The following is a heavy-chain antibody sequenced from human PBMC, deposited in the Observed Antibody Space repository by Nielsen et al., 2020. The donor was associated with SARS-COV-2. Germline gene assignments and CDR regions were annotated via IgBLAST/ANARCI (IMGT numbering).Heavy chain of an antibody. J-gene: IGHJ1*01. D-gene: IGHD6-13*01. CDR3: AKDSSSWYVQH. V-gene: IGHV3-9*01. CDR1: GFTFDDYV. CDR2: ISWNSGSI. Sequence: SLKISCAASGFTFDDYVMHWVRQAPGKGLEWVSGISWNSGSIGYADSVKGRFTISRDNAKNSLYLQMNSLRAEDTALYYCAKDSSSWYVQHWGQGTLVTVSS.